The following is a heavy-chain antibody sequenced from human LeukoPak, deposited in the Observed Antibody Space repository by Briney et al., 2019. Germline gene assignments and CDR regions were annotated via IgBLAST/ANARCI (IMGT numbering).Heavy chain of an antibody. J-gene: IGHJ6*02. V-gene: IGHV3-43*02. Sequence: GGSLRLSCAASGFTFDDYAMHWVRQAPGKGLQWVSLISGDGGSTYYADSVKGRFTISRDNSKNSLYLQMNSLRTEDTALYYCAKSRGYDILTGHYYYYYYGMDVWGQGTTVTVSS. CDR1: GFTFDDYA. CDR3: AKSRGYDILTGHYYYYYYGMDV. CDR2: ISGDGGST. D-gene: IGHD3-9*01.